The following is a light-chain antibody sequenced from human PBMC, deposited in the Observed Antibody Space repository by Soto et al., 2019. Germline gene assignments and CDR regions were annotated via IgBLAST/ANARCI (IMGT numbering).Light chain of an antibody. V-gene: IGKV3-15*01. CDR3: QHRSNWPLT. Sequence: EIVMTQSPATLSVSPGERAILSCRASQSISINLAWYQQKPGQAPRLLIYAASNRATGVPARFSGSWSGTEFTLTISSLQSEDFAVYYCQHRSNWPLTFGGGTKVEIK. J-gene: IGKJ4*01. CDR1: QSISIN. CDR2: AAS.